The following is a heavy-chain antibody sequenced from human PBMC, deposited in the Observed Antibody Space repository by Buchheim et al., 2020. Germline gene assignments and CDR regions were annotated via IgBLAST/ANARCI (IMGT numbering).Heavy chain of an antibody. Sequence: QVQLVESGGGVVQPGRSLRLSCAASGFTFSSYAMHWVRQAPGKGLEWVAVISYDGSNKYYADSVKGRFTISRDNSKNTLYLQMNSPRAEDTAVYYCARDLNGYNSGYWGQGTL. CDR3: ARDLNGYNSGY. CDR1: GFTFSSYA. V-gene: IGHV3-30*04. CDR2: ISYDGSNK. J-gene: IGHJ4*02. D-gene: IGHD5-24*01.